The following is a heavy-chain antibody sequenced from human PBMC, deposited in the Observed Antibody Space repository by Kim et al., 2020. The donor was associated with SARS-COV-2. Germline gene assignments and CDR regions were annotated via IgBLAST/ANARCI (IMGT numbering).Heavy chain of an antibody. CDR2: IYYSGST. CDR1: GGSISSGDYY. V-gene: IGHV4-30-4*01. Sequence: SETLSLTCTVSGGSISSGDYYWSWIRQPPGKGLEWIGYIYYSGSTYYNPSLKSRVTISVDTSKNQFSLKLSSVTAADTAVYYCARGHVGAEGIDYWGQGTLVTVSS. CDR3: ARGHVGAEGIDY. J-gene: IGHJ4*02. D-gene: IGHD1-26*01.